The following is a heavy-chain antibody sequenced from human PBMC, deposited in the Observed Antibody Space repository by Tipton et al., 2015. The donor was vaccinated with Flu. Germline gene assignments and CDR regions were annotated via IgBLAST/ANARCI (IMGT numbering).Heavy chain of an antibody. Sequence: TLSLTCAVYGGSFSGYYWSWIRQPPGKGLEWIGYIYYSGSTNYNPSLKSRVTISVDTSKNQFSLKLSSVTAADTAVYYCARWSLPDGNYFDYWGQGTLVTVSS. CDR2: IYYSGST. CDR1: GGSFSGYY. CDR3: ARWSLPDGNYFDY. J-gene: IGHJ4*02. V-gene: IGHV4-59*01.